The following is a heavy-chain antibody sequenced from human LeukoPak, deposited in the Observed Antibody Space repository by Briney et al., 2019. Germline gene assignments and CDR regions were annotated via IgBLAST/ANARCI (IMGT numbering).Heavy chain of an antibody. CDR1: GFTFSSYG. Sequence: GGSLRLSCAASGFTFSSYGMSWVRQAPGKGLEWVSAISGSGGSTYYADSVKGRFTISRDNSKNTLYLQMNSLRAEDTAVYYCARGSIAAGSCWFDPWGQGTLVTVSS. J-gene: IGHJ5*02. CDR3: ARGSIAAGSCWFDP. D-gene: IGHD6-13*01. V-gene: IGHV3-23*01. CDR2: ISGSGGST.